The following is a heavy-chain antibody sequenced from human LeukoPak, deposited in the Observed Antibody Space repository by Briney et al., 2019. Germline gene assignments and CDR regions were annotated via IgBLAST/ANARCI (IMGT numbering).Heavy chain of an antibody. CDR1: GHSFTSYW. D-gene: IGHD5-24*01. V-gene: IGHV5-51*01. J-gene: IGHJ4*02. CDR2: IYPDDSDT. CDR3: ARVPGGRDGNNFVDY. Sequence: GESLKISCKGSGHSFTSYWIGWVRQMSGKGLEWMGIIYPDDSDTRYSPSFQGQVTISADKSISTAYLQWSSLKASDAAMYYCARVPGGRDGNNFVDYWGQGTLVTVSS.